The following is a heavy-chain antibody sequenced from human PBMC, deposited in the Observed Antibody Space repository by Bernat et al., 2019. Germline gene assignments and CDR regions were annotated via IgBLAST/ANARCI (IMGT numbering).Heavy chain of an antibody. CDR1: GFTFSSYG. D-gene: IGHD2-15*01. CDR2: IRYDGSNK. Sequence: QVQLVESGGGVVQPGGSLRLSCAASGFTFSSYGMHWVRQAPGKGLEWVAFIRYDGSNKYYADSVKGRFTISRDNSKNTLYLQMNSLRAEDTAVYYCAAPSCSGGSCYSGWRYYYYGMDVWGQGTTVTVSS. J-gene: IGHJ6*02. CDR3: AAPSCSGGSCYSGWRYYYYGMDV. V-gene: IGHV3-30*02.